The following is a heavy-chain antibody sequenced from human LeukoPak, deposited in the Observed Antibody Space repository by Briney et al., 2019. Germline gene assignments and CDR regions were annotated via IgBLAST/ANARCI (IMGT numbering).Heavy chain of an antibody. CDR3: ATDRMWYSSSWYYFDY. CDR2: FDPEDGVT. V-gene: IGHV1-24*01. Sequence: ASVKVSCTVSGYTLTELSMHWVRQAPGKGLEWMGGFDPEDGVTIYAQKFQGRVTMTEDTSTDTAYMELSSLRSEDTAVYYCATDRMWYSSSWYYFDYWGQGTLVTVSS. D-gene: IGHD6-13*01. J-gene: IGHJ4*02. CDR1: GYTLTELS.